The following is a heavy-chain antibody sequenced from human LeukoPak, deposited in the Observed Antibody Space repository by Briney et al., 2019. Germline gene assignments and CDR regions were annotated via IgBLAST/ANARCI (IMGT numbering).Heavy chain of an antibody. J-gene: IGHJ2*01. CDR2: ISNNSDTI. Sequence: GGSLRLSCAASGFTFDDYAMHWVRQAPGKGLEWVSGISNNSDTIAYADSVKGRFTISRDNAKNSLYLQMNSLRAEDTALYYCAKDYCGGDCYSGWYFDLWGRGTLVTASS. V-gene: IGHV3-9*01. CDR3: AKDYCGGDCYSGWYFDL. CDR1: GFTFDDYA. D-gene: IGHD2-21*02.